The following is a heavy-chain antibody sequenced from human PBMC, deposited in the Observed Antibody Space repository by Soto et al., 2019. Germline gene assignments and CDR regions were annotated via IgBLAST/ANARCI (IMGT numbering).Heavy chain of an antibody. J-gene: IGHJ4*02. D-gene: IGHD3-22*01. CDR2: ISANSGNT. V-gene: IGHV1-18*04. CDR3: ATAGNYDSSGRDF. CDR1: GFIFNNYA. Sequence: VASVKVSCKAFGFIFNNYAISWVRQAPGQGLEWMGWISANSGNTNYAQKLQGRVTMTTDTSTSTAYMELRSLRSDDTAVYYCATAGNYDSSGRDFWGQGTLVTVSS.